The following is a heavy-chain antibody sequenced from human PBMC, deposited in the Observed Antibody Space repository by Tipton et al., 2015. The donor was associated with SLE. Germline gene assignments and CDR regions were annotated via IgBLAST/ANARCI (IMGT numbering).Heavy chain of an antibody. Sequence: LRLSCTVPGGSISSYYWSWIRQPPGKGLEWIGNIHNSGSTNYNPSLKSRVTISGDTSRSQFSLKLTSVTAADTAVYYCARDSREPAATGAFDIWGQGTLVTVSS. J-gene: IGHJ3*02. CDR1: GGSISSYY. D-gene: IGHD2-2*01. CDR2: IHNSGST. V-gene: IGHV4-59*01. CDR3: ARDSREPAATGAFDI.